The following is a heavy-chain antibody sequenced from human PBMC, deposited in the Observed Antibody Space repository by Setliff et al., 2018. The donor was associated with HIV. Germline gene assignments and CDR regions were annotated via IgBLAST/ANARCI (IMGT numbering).Heavy chain of an antibody. D-gene: IGHD6-19*01. CDR1: GYSFARYG. CDR3: GRVPYRSAWFSGGHNPFDV. J-gene: IGHJ3*01. Sequence: ASVKVSCKASGYSFARYGLSWVRQAPGQGLEWMGWISGFSGNTKYGQNFQGRVTMTIDTSTSTVYVELRSLRSDDTAVYYCGRVPYRSAWFSGGHNPFDVWGQGTMVTVSS. CDR2: ISGFSGNT. V-gene: IGHV1-18*01.